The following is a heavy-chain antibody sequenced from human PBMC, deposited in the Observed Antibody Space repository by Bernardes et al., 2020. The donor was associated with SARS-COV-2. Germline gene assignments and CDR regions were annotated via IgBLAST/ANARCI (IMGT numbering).Heavy chain of an antibody. CDR1: GDSVSSNSAT. CDR2: TYYRSKWYY. CDR3: ARTIAVAVDPSYDH. J-gene: IGHJ4*02. D-gene: IGHD6-19*01. Sequence: SQTLSLTCAISGDSVSSNSATWNWIRQSPSRGLEWLGRTYYRSKWYYDYAVSVKSRIIINPDTSKNQFSLQLNSVTPDDTAVYYCARTIAVAVDPSYDHWGQGTLVTVSS. V-gene: IGHV6-1*01.